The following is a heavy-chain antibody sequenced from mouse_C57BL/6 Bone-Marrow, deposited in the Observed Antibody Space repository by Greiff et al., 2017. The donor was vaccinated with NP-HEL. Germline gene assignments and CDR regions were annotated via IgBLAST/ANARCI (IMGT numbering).Heavy chain of an antibody. J-gene: IGHJ4*01. CDR3: ATGAQAIAMDY. V-gene: IGHV1-81*01. D-gene: IGHD3-2*02. Sequence: QVQLKQSGAELARPGASVKLSCKASGYTFTSYGISWVKQRTGQGLEWIGEIYPRSGNTYYNEKFKGKATLTADKSSSTAYMELRSLTSEDSAVYFCATGAQAIAMDYWGQGTSVTVSS. CDR1: GYTFTSYG. CDR2: IYPRSGNT.